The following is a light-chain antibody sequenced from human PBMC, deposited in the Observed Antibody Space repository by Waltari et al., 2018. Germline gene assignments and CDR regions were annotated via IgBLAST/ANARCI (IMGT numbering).Light chain of an antibody. CDR3: ATSDDSLGGAI. Sequence: QSVLIQPPSVSGTPGQRVTISCSGANSNIGSNYVYWFAHLPGEAPKLLVFRNDHRPSGVPGQFSGPQSGTSASLAISGHQSEDEADFYCATSDDSLGGAIFGPGTKVTVL. J-gene: IGLJ1*01. CDR1: NSNIGSNY. CDR2: RND. V-gene: IGLV1-47*01.